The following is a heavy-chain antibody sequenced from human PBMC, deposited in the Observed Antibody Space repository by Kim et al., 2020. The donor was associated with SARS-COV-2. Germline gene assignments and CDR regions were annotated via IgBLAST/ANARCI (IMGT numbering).Heavy chain of an antibody. CDR1: GYTFTSYA. V-gene: IGHV7-4-1*02. D-gene: IGHD2-2*01. CDR3: ASGPAYCSSTSCYLWFDP. CDR2: INTNTGNP. J-gene: IGHJ5*02. Sequence: ASVKVSCKASGYTFTSYAMNWVRQAPGQGLEWMGWINTNTGNPTYAQGFTGRFVFYLDTSVSTAYLQISSLKAEDTAVYYCASGPAYCSSTSCYLWFDPWGQGTLVTVSS.